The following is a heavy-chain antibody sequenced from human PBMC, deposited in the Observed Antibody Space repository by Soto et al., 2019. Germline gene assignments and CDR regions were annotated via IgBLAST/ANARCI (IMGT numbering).Heavy chain of an antibody. Sequence: GGSLRLSCAASGFTFSSYWMHWVRQAPGKGLVWVSRINSDGSSTNYADSVKGRFTISRDNAKNTLSLQMNSLRAEDTAVYYCAKRETTIENGFDIWGQGTIVTVSS. CDR1: GFTFSSYW. CDR3: AKRETTIENGFDI. J-gene: IGHJ3*02. CDR2: INSDGSST. D-gene: IGHD1-1*01. V-gene: IGHV3-74*01.